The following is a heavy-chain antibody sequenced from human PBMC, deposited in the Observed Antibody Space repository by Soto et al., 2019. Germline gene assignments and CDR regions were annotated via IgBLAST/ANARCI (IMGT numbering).Heavy chain of an antibody. V-gene: IGHV3-23*01. J-gene: IGHJ4*02. D-gene: IGHD3-22*01. Sequence: EVKLLESGGGLVPPGASARLSCITSGLMFDNYAMSWVRQSPGRGLEWVAAISGSGHGTVYTQSVQGRFIISRDKSKKTLFLQMNNLRDEDTAVYYCAKGRYFDTSGGCANYWGLGTLVSVSA. CDR2: ISGSGHGT. CDR1: GLMFDNYA. CDR3: AKGRYFDTSGGCANY.